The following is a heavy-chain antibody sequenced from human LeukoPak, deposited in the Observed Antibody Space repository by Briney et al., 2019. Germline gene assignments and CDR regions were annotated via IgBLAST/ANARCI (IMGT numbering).Heavy chain of an antibody. Sequence: GGSLRLSCAASGFTFDDYAMHWVRQAPGKGLEWVSLISGDGGSTYYADSVKGRFTISRDNSKNPLYLQMNSLRTEDTALYYCAKDTAYYYDSSGYPGYWGQGTLVTVSS. CDR3: AKDTAYYYDSSGYPGY. D-gene: IGHD3-22*01. V-gene: IGHV3-43*02. J-gene: IGHJ4*02. CDR1: GFTFDDYA. CDR2: ISGDGGST.